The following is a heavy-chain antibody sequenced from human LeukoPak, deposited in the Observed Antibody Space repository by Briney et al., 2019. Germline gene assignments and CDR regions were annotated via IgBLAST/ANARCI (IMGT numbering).Heavy chain of an antibody. CDR1: GFTFSDYY. J-gene: IGHJ4*02. Sequence: PGGSLRLSCAPSGFTFSDYYMSWIRKAPGKGLEWVSYISSSGSTMYYADSVKGRFTISRDNAKNSLYLQMNSLRAEDTAVYYCARPMQWLVQPDYWGQGTLVSVSS. CDR3: ARPMQWLVQPDY. CDR2: ISSSGSTM. D-gene: IGHD6-19*01. V-gene: IGHV3-11*01.